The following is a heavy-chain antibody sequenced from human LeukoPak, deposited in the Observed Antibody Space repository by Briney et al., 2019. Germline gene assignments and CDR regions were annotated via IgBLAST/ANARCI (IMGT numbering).Heavy chain of an antibody. J-gene: IGHJ3*02. D-gene: IGHD3-10*02. CDR1: GYTFTSYG. CDR3: TRVRLGGRGTMIGFDAFDI. Sequence: GASVKVSCKASGYTFTSYGISWVRQAPGQGLEWMGWISAYNGNTNYAQKLQGRVTMTTDTSTSTAYMELRSLRSDDTAMYYCTRVRLGGRGTMIGFDAFDIWGQGTMVTVSS. CDR2: ISAYNGNT. V-gene: IGHV1-18*01.